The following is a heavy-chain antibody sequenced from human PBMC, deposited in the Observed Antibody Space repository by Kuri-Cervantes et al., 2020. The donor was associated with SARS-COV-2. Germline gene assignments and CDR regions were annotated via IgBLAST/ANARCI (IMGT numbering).Heavy chain of an antibody. CDR3: ARDCPFVDTAMWSY. D-gene: IGHD5-18*01. CDR1: GFTFSTYS. CDR2: ISSSSSYI. V-gene: IGHV3-21*01. Sequence: ETLSLTCAASGFTFSTYSMNWVRQAPGKGLEWVSSISSSSSYIYYADSVKGRFTISRDNAKNSLYLQMNSLRAEDTAVYYCARDCPFVDTAMWSYWGQGTLVTVSS. J-gene: IGHJ4*02.